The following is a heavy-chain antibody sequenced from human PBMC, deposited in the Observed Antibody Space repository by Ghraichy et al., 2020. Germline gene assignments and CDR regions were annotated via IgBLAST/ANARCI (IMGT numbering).Heavy chain of an antibody. J-gene: IGHJ5*01. CDR1: GDSISSMLHF. CDR2: IYFSGST. D-gene: IGHD5-24*01. CDR3: ARARRDGYDQNWFDS. Sequence: SQTLSLTCGVSGDSISSMLHFWAWVRQPPGQGLEWVGSIYFSGSTYYNPSLRSRVTISVDTSKNNFSLNVRSVTAADTAVYYCARARRDGYDQNWFDSWGQGTPVTVSS. V-gene: IGHV4-39*02.